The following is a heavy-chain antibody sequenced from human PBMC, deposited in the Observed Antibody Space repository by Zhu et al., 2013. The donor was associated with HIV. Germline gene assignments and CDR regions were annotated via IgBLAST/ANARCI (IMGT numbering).Heavy chain of an antibody. CDR1: AYTFTTYT. Sequence: QVQLVQSGAEVNKPGASVKISCKASAYTFTTYTIHWVRQAPGQSLEWMGWINAGNGNTKYSQKFQGRVTFTRDPSSDTAYMELSSLRSGDTAVYYCARDIGYYEPYAFDIWGQGTLVTVSS. V-gene: IGHV1-3*01. CDR3: ARDIGYYEPYAFDI. J-gene: IGHJ3*02. CDR2: INAGNGNT. D-gene: IGHD3-22*01.